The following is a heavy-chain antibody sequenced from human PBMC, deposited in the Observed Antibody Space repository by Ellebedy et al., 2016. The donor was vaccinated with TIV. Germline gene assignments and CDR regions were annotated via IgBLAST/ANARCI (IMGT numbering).Heavy chain of an antibody. J-gene: IGHJ5*02. CDR1: GFIFSDYA. CDR3: ATRGHSIGWFAD. V-gene: IGHV3-23*01. Sequence: GESLKISCATSGFIFSDYAISCVRQPPGKGLEWVSTIRGRGESTFAAYSVKGRFTISRDFSKRTVYLQMNSLRVEDTAVYFCATRGHSIGWFADWGQGTLVTVSS. CDR2: IRGRGEST. D-gene: IGHD3-22*01.